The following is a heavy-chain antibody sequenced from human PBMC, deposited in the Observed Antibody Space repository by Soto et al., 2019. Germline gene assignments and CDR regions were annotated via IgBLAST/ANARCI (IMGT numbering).Heavy chain of an antibody. V-gene: IGHV1-3*01. CDR2: INAGNGNT. CDR1: GYTFTSYA. J-gene: IGHJ6*02. Sequence: QVQLVQSGAEVKKPGDSVQVSCKASGYTFTSYAMHWVRQAPGQRLEWMGWINAGNGNTKYSQKFQGRVTITREKSASTAYMELSSLRYDDTAVYYCARTTAARSPHYYYCMDVWGQGTTVTVAS. D-gene: IGHD2-2*01. CDR3: ARTTAARSPHYYYCMDV.